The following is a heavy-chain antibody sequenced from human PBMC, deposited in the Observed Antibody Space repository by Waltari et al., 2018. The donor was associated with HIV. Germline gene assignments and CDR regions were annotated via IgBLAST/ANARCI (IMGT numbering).Heavy chain of an antibody. V-gene: IGHV1-2*04. Sequence: QVQLVQSGAEVKKPGASVKVSCQASGYTFTGYYMHWVRQAPGQGLEWMGWINPNSGGTNYAQKFQGWVTMTRDTSISTAYMELSRLRSDDTAVYYCARGGYCSGGSCYRGIDPWGQGTLVTVSS. CDR2: INPNSGGT. CDR1: GYTFTGYY. CDR3: ARGGYCSGGSCYRGIDP. D-gene: IGHD2-15*01. J-gene: IGHJ5*02.